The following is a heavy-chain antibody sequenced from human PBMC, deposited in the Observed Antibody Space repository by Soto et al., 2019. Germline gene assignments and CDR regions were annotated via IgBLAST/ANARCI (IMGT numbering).Heavy chain of an antibody. V-gene: IGHV4-39*01. CDR2: IYYSGST. J-gene: IGHJ3*02. Sequence: SETLSLTCTASGGSIRTNSYYWVWIRQPPGKGLEWIGNIYYSGSTYYNPSLKSRVTISIDTSKNQFSLKLSSVTAADTAVYYCARYYNAFDIWGQGTMVT. D-gene: IGHD3-10*01. CDR3: ARYYNAFDI. CDR1: GGSIRTNSYY.